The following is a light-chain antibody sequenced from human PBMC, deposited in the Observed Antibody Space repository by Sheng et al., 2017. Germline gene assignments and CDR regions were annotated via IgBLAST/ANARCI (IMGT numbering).Light chain of an antibody. V-gene: IGKV3-20*01. CDR3: QQYSSFVT. CDR1: QSVSSSY. CDR2: DAS. J-gene: IGKJ3*01. Sequence: EIVLTQSPGTLSLSPGERATLSCRASQSVSSSYLAWYQQKPGQAPRLLIYDASNRATGIPARFSGSGSGTEFTLTISSLQPDDFAIYYCQQYSSFVTFGPGTKVDMK.